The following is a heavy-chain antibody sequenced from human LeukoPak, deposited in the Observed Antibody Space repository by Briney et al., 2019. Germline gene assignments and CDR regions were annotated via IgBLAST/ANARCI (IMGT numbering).Heavy chain of an antibody. CDR2: INPSGGST. V-gene: IGHV1-46*01. Sequence: ASVKVSCKASGYTFTNYGISWVRQAPGRGLEWMGIINPSGGSTSYAQKFQGRVTMTRDMSTGTVYMELSSLRSEDTAVYYCARGSPTRYSGSPVSSEGDYWGQGTLVTVSS. CDR3: ARGSPTRYSGSPVSSEGDY. D-gene: IGHD1-26*01. J-gene: IGHJ4*02. CDR1: GYTFTNYG.